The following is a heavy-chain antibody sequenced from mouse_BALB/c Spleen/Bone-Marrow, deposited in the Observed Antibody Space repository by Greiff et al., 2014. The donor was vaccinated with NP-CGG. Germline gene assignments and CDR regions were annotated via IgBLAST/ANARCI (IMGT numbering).Heavy chain of an antibody. Sequence: VQLQQPGPEPVKPGASVKMSCKASGYTFTDYHMKWVKQSHGKSLEWIGEINPNNGDTFYNLKYKGKATLTVDKSSSTAYMQLNSLTSEDSAVYYCARRQEDYYAWFAYWGQGTLVTVSA. V-gene: IGHV1-18*01. CDR1: GYTFTDYH. CDR2: INPNNGDT. D-gene: IGHD1-1*01. J-gene: IGHJ3*01. CDR3: ARRQEDYYAWFAY.